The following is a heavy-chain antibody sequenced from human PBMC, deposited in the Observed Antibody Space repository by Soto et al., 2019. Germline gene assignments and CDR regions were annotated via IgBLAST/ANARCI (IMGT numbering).Heavy chain of an antibody. V-gene: IGHV1-3*01. CDR3: ARGGAGTYWFDY. Sequence: QVHLVQSGAEVKEPGASVKVSCMASGYSFTGYAIHWVRLAPGQRLEWMGWINAGSGETKYSQRFQDRVTIIRDTSARTAYMDLSSLTSEDAAVYYCARGGAGTYWFDYWGQGTLVTVSS. J-gene: IGHJ4*02. CDR1: GYSFTGYA. CDR2: INAGSGET. D-gene: IGHD3-10*01.